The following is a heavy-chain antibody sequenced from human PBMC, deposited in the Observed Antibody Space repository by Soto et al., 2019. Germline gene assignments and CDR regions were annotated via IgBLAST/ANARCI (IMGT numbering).Heavy chain of an antibody. V-gene: IGHV4-59*01. CDR3: ARGSMVRGVNY. CDR1: GGSISSYY. D-gene: IGHD3-10*01. CDR2: IYYSGST. Sequence: WETLSLTCTVSGGSISSYYWSWIRQPPGKGLEWIGYIYYSGSTNYNPSLKSRVTISVDTSKNQFSLKLSSVTAADTAVYYCARGSMVRGVNYWGQGTLVTVSS. J-gene: IGHJ4*02.